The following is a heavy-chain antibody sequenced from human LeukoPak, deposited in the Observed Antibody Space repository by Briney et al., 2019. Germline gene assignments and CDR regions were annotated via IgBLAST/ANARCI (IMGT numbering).Heavy chain of an antibody. Sequence: SETLSLTCTVSGGSISSYYWSWIRQPPGKGLEWIGEINHSGSTNYNPSLKSRVTISVDMSKNQFSLKLSSVTAADTAVYYCATSGRGTIFGVVIAKFDYWGQGTLVTVSS. CDR1: GGSISSYY. J-gene: IGHJ4*02. CDR3: ATSGRGTIFGVVIAKFDY. V-gene: IGHV4-34*01. D-gene: IGHD3-3*01. CDR2: INHSGST.